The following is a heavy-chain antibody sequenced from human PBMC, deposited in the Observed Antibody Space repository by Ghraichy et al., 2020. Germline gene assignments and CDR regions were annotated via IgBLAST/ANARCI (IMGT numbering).Heavy chain of an antibody. J-gene: IGHJ6*02. D-gene: IGHD3-9*01. Sequence: SVKVSCKASGGTFSSYAISWVRQAPGQGLEWMGGIIPIFGTANYAQKFQGRVTITADESTSTAYMEPSSLRSEDTAVYYCARDLPRQGDILTGLGYYGMDVWGQGTTVTVSS. CDR3: ARDLPRQGDILTGLGYYGMDV. CDR2: IIPIFGTA. CDR1: GGTFSSYA. V-gene: IGHV1-69*13.